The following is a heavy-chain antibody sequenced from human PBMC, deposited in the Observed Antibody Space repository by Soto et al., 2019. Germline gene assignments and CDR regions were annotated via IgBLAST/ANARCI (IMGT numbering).Heavy chain of an antibody. V-gene: IGHV4-31*03. Sequence: PSETLSLTCTVSGGSISSGGYYWSWIRQHPGKGLEWIGYIYYSGSTYYNPSLKSRVTISVDTSKNQFSLKLSSVTAADTAVYYCARGAYSSSFGDYWGQGTLVTVSS. CDR3: ARGAYSSSFGDY. J-gene: IGHJ4*02. CDR1: GGSISSGGYY. D-gene: IGHD6-13*01. CDR2: IYYSGST.